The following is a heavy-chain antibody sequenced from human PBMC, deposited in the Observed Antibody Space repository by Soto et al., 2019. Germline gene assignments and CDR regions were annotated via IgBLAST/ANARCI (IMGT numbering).Heavy chain of an antibody. CDR3: AKDDGRSNYYYYYYGMDV. J-gene: IGHJ6*02. CDR2: ISYDGSNK. Sequence: PGGSLRLSCAASGFTFSSYGMHWVRQAPGKGLEWVAVISYDGSNKYYADSVKGRFTISRDNSKNTLYLQMNSLRAEDTAVYYCAKDDGRSNYYYYYYGMDVWGQGTTGTVS. V-gene: IGHV3-30*18. CDR1: GFTFSSYG. D-gene: IGHD4-4*01.